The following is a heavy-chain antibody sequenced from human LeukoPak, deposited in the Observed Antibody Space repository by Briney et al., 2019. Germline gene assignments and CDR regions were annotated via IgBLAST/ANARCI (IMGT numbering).Heavy chain of an antibody. CDR1: GYSISSGYY. CDR2: IYHSGST. D-gene: IGHD2-21*01. Sequence: SETLSLTCAVSGYSISSGYYWGWIRQPPGKGLEWIGSIYHSGSTYYNPSLKSRVTISVDTSKNQFSPKLSSVTAADTAVYYCARTRIVVVIAALDAFDIWGQGTMVTVSS. V-gene: IGHV4-38-2*01. J-gene: IGHJ3*02. CDR3: ARTRIVVVIAALDAFDI.